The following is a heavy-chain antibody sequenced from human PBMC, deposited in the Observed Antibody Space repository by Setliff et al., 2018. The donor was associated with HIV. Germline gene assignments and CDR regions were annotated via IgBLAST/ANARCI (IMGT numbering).Heavy chain of an antibody. V-gene: IGHV3-72*01. Sequence: GGSLRLSCAASGFTFSDHYMDWVRQAPGKGLEWVGRSRNKANSYTTDYATSVKGRFIISRDDSKISLYLQMNSLKTEDTAVYYCARDLRIAVAGTIYYYMDVWGKGTTVTVSS. D-gene: IGHD6-19*01. CDR2: SRNKANSYTT. CDR1: GFTFSDHY. CDR3: ARDLRIAVAGTIYYYMDV. J-gene: IGHJ6*03.